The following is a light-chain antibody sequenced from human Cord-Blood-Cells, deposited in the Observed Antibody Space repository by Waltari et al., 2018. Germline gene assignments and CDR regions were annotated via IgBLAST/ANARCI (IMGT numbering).Light chain of an antibody. J-gene: IGKJ2*01. CDR2: AAS. V-gene: IGKV1-39*01. CDR1: QSISSY. Sequence: DIQMTQYPSSLSASVGDRVTITCRASQSISSYLNWYQQKPGKAPKLLIYAASSLQSGVPSSFSGSGSGTDFTLTISSLQPEDFATYYCQQSYSTPYTFGQGTKLEIK. CDR3: QQSYSTPYT.